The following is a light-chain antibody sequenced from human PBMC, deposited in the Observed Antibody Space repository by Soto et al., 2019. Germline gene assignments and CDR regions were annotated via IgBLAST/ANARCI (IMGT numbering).Light chain of an antibody. J-gene: IGKJ5*01. CDR1: QGISSY. CDR2: AAS. V-gene: IGKV1-8*01. CDR3: QQYYGLPT. Sequence: AIRMTQSPSSFSASTGDRVTITCRASQGISSYLAWYQQKPGKAPKLLIYAASTLQSGVPSRFSGSGSGTDFTLTISYLQSEDFATYYCQQYYGLPTFGQGTRLEIK.